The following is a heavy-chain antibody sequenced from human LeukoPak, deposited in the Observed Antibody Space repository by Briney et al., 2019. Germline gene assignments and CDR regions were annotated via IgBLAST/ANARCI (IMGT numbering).Heavy chain of an antibody. V-gene: IGHV3-11*01. D-gene: IGHD6-19*01. CDR1: GFTFSDYY. Sequence: GRSLRLSCAASGFTFSDYYMSWIRQAPGKGLEWVSYISSSGSTIYYADSVKGRFTISRDNAKNSLYLQMNSLRAEDTAVYYCARMAVAGIFDYWGQGTLVTVSS. CDR2: ISSSGSTI. CDR3: ARMAVAGIFDY. J-gene: IGHJ4*02.